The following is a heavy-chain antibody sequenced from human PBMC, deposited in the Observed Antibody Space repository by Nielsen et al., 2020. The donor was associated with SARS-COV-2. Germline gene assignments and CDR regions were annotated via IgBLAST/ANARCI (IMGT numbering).Heavy chain of an antibody. J-gene: IGHJ4*02. Sequence: SETLSLTCTVSGGSISSYYWSWIRQPPGKGLEWIGYIYYSGSTNYNPSLKSRVTISVDTSKNLFSLKLSSVTAADTAVYYCARDRWQQLVPTYWGQGTLVTVSS. V-gene: IGHV4-59*01. D-gene: IGHD6-13*01. CDR1: GGSISSYY. CDR3: ARDRWQQLVPTY. CDR2: IYYSGST.